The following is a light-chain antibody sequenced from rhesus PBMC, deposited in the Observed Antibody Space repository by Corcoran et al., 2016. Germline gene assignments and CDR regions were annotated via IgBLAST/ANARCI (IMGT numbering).Light chain of an antibody. CDR2: AAT. CDR1: QGISSY. Sequence: DIQMIQSPSSLSASVGDTVTITCRASQGISSYLNWFQQKPGKAPKLLSYAATNLQSGVPSRFSGSGSGTDFTLTISSLQPEDFATYYYKQYKSYPWTFGQGTKVEIK. V-gene: IGKV1-28*02. J-gene: IGKJ1*01. CDR3: KQYKSYPWT.